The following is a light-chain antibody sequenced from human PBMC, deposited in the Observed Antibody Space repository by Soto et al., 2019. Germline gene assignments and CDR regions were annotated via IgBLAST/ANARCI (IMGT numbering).Light chain of an antibody. CDR2: DAS. CDR3: QQRSNWPWT. V-gene: IGKV3-11*01. CDR1: PSINSN. Sequence: IVLTLSPATLSLSPWEGAPLSCRASPSINSNLAWYQQAPGQAPRLLIYDASNRAAGIPARFSGSGSGTDFTLTISSLEPEDFAVYYCQQRSNWPWTFGQGTKVDIK. J-gene: IGKJ1*01.